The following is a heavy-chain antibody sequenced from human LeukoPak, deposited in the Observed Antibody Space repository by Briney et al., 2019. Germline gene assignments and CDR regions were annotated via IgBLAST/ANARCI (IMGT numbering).Heavy chain of an antibody. CDR2: VSGSGSTV. CDR3: ARDAVDTANAV. J-gene: IGHJ6*02. V-gene: IGHV3-48*01. D-gene: IGHD5-18*01. Sequence: GGSLRLSCAASGFTFSDHIMNWVRQLPGKRLEWVAYVSGSGSTVYYADSVKGRFTISRDNGKSSLYLQMNSLRAEDTAVYYCARDAVDTANAVWGQGTTVTVSS. CDR1: GFTFSDHI.